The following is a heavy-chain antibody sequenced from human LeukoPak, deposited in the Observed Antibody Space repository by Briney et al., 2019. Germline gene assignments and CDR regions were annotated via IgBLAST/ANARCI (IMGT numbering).Heavy chain of an antibody. D-gene: IGHD4/OR15-4a*01. V-gene: IGHV3-11*01. J-gene: IGHJ4*02. Sequence: PGGSLRLSCAASGFTFDDYYMSWIRQAPGKGLQWISSISASGTMTFYADSVQGRFTISRDNVKNSLHLQLNSLRAEDTAVYYCARHMVLSPCDYWGQGTLVAVSS. CDR2: ISASGTMT. CDR3: ARHMVLSPCDY. CDR1: GFTFDDYY.